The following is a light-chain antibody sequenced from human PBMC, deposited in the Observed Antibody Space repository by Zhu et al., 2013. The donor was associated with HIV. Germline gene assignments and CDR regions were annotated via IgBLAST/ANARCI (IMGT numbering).Light chain of an antibody. CDR2: GNT. V-gene: IGLV1-40*01. CDR1: SSNIGAGYD. Sequence: QSVLTQPPSVSGAPGQRVTISCTGSSSNIGAGYDVHWYQQLPGTAPKLLIYGNTNRPSGVPDRFSGSKSATSASLAITGLQSDDEADYYCASWDDSLNGYVFGSGTKVTVL. J-gene: IGLJ1*01. CDR3: ASWDDSLNGYV.